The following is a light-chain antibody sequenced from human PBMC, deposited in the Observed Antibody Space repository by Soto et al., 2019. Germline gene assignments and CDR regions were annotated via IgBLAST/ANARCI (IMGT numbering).Light chain of an antibody. CDR1: SSNIGSNT. CDR3: AAWYGSLNAWV. J-gene: IGLJ3*02. V-gene: IGLV1-44*01. CDR2: SNN. Sequence: QSVLTQPPSASGTPGQRITISCSGSSSNIGSNTVNWYQQLPGTAPKLLIYSNNQRPSGVPYRFSCSKSGTSASLAISGRQSEDEAAYYCAAWYGSLNAWVFGAGTKVTVL.